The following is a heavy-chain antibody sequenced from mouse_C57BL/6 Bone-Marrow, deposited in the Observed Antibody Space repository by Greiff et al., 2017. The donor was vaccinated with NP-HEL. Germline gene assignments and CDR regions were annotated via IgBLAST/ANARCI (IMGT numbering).Heavy chain of an antibody. V-gene: IGHV7-1*01. D-gene: IGHD1-1*01. Sequence: EVQVVESGGGLVQSGRSLRLSCATSGFTFSDFYMEWVRQAPGKGLEWIAASRNKANDYTTEYSASVKGRFIVSRDTSQSIFCLQMNALRAEDTAIYYCARDAPSYYGSSYAMEYWGQGASVTASS. CDR1: GFTFSDFY. CDR3: ARDAPSYYGSSYAMEY. J-gene: IGHJ4*01. CDR2: SRNKANDYTT.